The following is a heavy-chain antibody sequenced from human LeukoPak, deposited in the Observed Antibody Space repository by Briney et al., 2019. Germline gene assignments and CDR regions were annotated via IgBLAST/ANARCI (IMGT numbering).Heavy chain of an antibody. Sequence: GGSLRLSCAASEFSVGSNYMTWVRQATGKGLEWVSAIGTAGDTYYPGSVKGRFTISRENAKNSLYLQMNSLRAGDTAVYYCARGLAAGTGSNYMDVWGKGTTVTISS. V-gene: IGHV3-13*01. D-gene: IGHD6-13*01. CDR3: ARGLAAGTGSNYMDV. CDR2: IGTAGDT. J-gene: IGHJ6*03. CDR1: EFSVGSNY.